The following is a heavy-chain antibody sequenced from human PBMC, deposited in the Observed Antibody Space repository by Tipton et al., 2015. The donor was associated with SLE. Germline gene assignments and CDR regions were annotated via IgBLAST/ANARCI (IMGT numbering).Heavy chain of an antibody. V-gene: IGHV3-7*01. CDR2: IKQDGSEK. J-gene: IGHJ3*01. Sequence: SLRLSCVAPGFTFSNFWMSWVRQAPGKGLEWVANIKQDGSEKSYVDSVKGRFTISRDNAKNSLYLQINSLGVEDTAVYYCTRGSPVARVWGPGTMVTVSS. CDR1: GFTFSNFW. CDR3: TRGSPVARV.